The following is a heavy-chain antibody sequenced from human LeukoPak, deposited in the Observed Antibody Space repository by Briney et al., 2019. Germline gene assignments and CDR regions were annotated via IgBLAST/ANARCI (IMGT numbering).Heavy chain of an antibody. Sequence: VGSLRLSCAASGFTSDDYAMLWVRRPPGKGLEWVSVISGDGGSTYYADSLKGRFTISRDNSKNSLYLQMNSLITEDSALDYCARHRDSSNWWRGNYDFWGQGTLVTVSS. V-gene: IGHV3-43*02. J-gene: IGHJ4*02. CDR3: ARHRDSSNWWRGNYDF. CDR2: ISGDGGST. D-gene: IGHD6-13*01. CDR1: GFTSDDYA.